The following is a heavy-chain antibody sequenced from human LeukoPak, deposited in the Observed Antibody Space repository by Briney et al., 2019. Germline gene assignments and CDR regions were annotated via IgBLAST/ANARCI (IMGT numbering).Heavy chain of an antibody. J-gene: IGHJ4*02. CDR3: ARDPSGYYFRFDY. Sequence: GGSLRLSCAASGFTFGSYSMNWVRQAPGKGLEWVSSISSSSSYIYYADSVKGRFTISRDNAKNSLYLQMNSLRAEDTAVYYCARDPSGYYFRFDYWGQGTLGTVSS. CDR2: ISSSSSYI. CDR1: GFTFGSYS. V-gene: IGHV3-21*01. D-gene: IGHD3-22*01.